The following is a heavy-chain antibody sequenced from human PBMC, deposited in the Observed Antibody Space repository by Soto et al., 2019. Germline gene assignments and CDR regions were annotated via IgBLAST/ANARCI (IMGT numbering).Heavy chain of an antibody. V-gene: IGHV3-21*01. D-gene: IGHD6-13*01. CDR3: ARDRVAAAGTYWFDP. CDR1: GFTFSSYS. J-gene: IGHJ5*02. CDR2: ISSSSSYI. Sequence: VGSLRLSCAASGFTFSSYSMNWVRQAPGKGLEWVSSISSSSSYIYYADSVKGRFTISRDNAKNSLYLQMNSLRAEDTAVYYCARDRVAAAGTYWFDPWGQGTLVTVSS.